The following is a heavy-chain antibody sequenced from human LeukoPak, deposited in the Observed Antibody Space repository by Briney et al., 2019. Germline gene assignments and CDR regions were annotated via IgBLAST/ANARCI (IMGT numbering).Heavy chain of an antibody. Sequence: GESLKISCKGSRYSFTNYWIGWVRQMPGKGLEWMGIIYPADSDTRYSPSFQGQVTISADKSISTAYLQLSSLKASDTAMYYCARQMSWNCYYFDYWGQGTLVTVSS. V-gene: IGHV5-51*01. CDR3: ARQMSWNCYYFDY. CDR2: IYPADSDT. D-gene: IGHD1-7*01. CDR1: RYSFTNYW. J-gene: IGHJ4*02.